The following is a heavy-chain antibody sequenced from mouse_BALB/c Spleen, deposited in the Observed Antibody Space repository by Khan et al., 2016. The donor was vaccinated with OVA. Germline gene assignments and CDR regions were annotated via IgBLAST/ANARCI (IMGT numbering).Heavy chain of an antibody. CDR3: AREDGITSAWFAY. CDR1: GYIFTSYW. J-gene: IGHJ3*01. Sequence: QVQLKQSGAELVRPGASVKLSCKTSGYIFTSYWIHWVKQRSGQGLEWIARIYPGTGSNHYNELFKVKATLTADKSSSTAYMQLSRLQSEDSAVYFGAREDGITSAWFAYWGQGTLVTGS. D-gene: IGHD1-1*01. CDR2: IYPGTGSN. V-gene: IGHV1-76*01.